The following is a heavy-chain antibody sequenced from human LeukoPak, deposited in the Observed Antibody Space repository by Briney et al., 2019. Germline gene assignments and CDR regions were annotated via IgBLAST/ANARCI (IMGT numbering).Heavy chain of an antibody. CDR2: INWNGGST. CDR1: GFTFDDYG. J-gene: IGHJ4*02. D-gene: IGHD2-2*01. Sequence: RAGGSLRLSCAASGFTFDDYGMSRVRQAPGKGLEWVSGINWNGGSTVYADSVKGRFTISRDNAKNSLYLQMNSLRAADTALYYCAVYCSRTTCRFDYWGQGTLVTVSS. V-gene: IGHV3-20*04. CDR3: AVYCSRTTCRFDY.